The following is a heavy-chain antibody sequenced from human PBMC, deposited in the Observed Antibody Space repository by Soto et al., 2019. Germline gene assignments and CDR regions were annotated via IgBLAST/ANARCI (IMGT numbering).Heavy chain of an antibody. CDR2: IYYSGST. CDR3: ARGCDYEPGYFDY. D-gene: IGHD4-17*01. CDR1: GVSISSSSYY. V-gene: IGHV4-39*01. Sequence: QLQLQESGPGLVKPSETLSLTCTVSGVSISSSSYYWGWIRQPPGKGLEWIGSIYYSGSTYYNTSLKRRVTISVDTSKNQFSLKLSSVTAADTAVYYCARGCDYEPGYFDYWGQGTLVTVSS. J-gene: IGHJ4*02.